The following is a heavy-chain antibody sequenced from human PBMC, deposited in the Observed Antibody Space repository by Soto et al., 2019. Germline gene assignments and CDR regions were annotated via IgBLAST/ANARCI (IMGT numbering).Heavy chain of an antibody. CDR1: GFTFSSYW. CDR2: IKQDGSEK. V-gene: IGHV3-7*05. J-gene: IGHJ6*02. Sequence: PGGSLRLSCAASGFTFSSYWMSWVRQAPGKGLEWVANIKQDGSEKYYVDSVKGRFTISRDNAKNSLYLQMNSLRAEDTAVYYCAREVWSEYYGMDVWGQGTTVTVSS. D-gene: IGHD3-3*01. CDR3: AREVWSEYYGMDV.